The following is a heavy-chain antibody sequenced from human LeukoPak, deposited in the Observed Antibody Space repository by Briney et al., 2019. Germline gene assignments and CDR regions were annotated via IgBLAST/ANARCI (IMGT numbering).Heavy chain of an antibody. CDR3: AELGITMIGGV. J-gene: IGHJ6*04. D-gene: IGHD3-10*02. Sequence: GGSLRLSCVASGFTFSSYAMHWVRQAPGRGLEWVALISYDGSNKYYADSVKGRFTISRDNSKNTLYLQMNSLRAEDTAVYYCAELGITMIGGVWGKGTTVTISS. CDR2: ISYDGSNK. V-gene: IGHV3-30*04. CDR1: GFTFSSYA.